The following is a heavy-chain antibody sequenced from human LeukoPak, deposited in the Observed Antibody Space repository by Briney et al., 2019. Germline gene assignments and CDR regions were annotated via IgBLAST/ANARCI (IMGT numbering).Heavy chain of an antibody. CDR3: AKTVVSTGWNYFDY. Sequence: GGSLRLSCAASGFTFSSYAMSWVRQAPGKGLEWVSAIRDSGSSTHYADSVKGRFTTSRDNSKNTLFLQMNSLRAEDTALYYCAKTVVSTGWNYFDYWGQGTLVTVSS. CDR1: GFTFSSYA. J-gene: IGHJ4*02. CDR2: IRDSGSST. D-gene: IGHD2-8*02. V-gene: IGHV3-23*01.